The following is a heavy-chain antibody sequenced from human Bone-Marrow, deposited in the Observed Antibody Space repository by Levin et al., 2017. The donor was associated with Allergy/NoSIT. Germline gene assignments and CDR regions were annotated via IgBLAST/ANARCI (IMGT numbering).Heavy chain of an antibody. CDR2: IPHDGSYI. CDR1: GFTFSRYG. J-gene: IGHJ4*02. V-gene: IGHV3-30*03. CDR3: ARGFHQPTDY. Sequence: SCAASGFTFSRYGIHWVRQAPGKGLEWVAAIPHDGSYIQYADSVRGRFTISRDNPKNTLFLEMNSLRAEDTAVYYCARGFHQPTDYWGQGTLVTVSS.